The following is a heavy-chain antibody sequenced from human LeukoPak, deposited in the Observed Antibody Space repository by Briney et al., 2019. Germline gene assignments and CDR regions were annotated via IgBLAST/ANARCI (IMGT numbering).Heavy chain of an antibody. J-gene: IGHJ4*02. CDR1: GFTFSSYD. D-gene: IGHD1-26*01. V-gene: IGHV3-48*03. Sequence: GGSLRLSCAASGFTFSSYDMNWVRQAPGKGLEWVSYISSSGSTIYYADSVKGRFTISRDNAKNSPSLQMNSLRAEDTAVYYCARVRSGSYYVFDSWGQGTLVTVSS. CDR3: ARVRSGSYYVFDS. CDR2: ISSSGSTI.